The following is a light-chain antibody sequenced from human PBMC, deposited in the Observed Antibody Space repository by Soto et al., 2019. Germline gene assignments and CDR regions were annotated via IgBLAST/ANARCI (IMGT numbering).Light chain of an antibody. Sequence: QTVVTQEPSFSVSPGRTVTLTCGLSSGSVSTSYYPSWYQQTPGQAPRTLIYSTNTRSSGVPDRFSGSILGNKAALTITGAQADEESDYYCVLYMGSGLGVFGGGTKLTVL. V-gene: IGLV8-61*01. CDR1: SGSVSTSYY. CDR2: STN. CDR3: VLYMGSGLGV. J-gene: IGLJ3*02.